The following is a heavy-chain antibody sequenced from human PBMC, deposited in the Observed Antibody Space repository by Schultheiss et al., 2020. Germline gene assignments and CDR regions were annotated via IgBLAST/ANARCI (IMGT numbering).Heavy chain of an antibody. CDR3: VKGPRFRNFDY. CDR1: GFTFSSYA. Sequence: GGSLRLSCAASGFTFSSYAMHWVRQAPGKGLEWVAVISYDGSNKYYADSVKGRFTISRDNSKNTLYLQMSSLRAEDTAVYYCVKGPRFRNFDYWGQGTLVTVS. J-gene: IGHJ4*02. D-gene: IGHD3-3*01. V-gene: IGHV3-30*14. CDR2: ISYDGSNK.